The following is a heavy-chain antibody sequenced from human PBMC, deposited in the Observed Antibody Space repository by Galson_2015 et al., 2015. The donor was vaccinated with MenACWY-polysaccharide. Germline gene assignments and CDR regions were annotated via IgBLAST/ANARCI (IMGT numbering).Heavy chain of an antibody. Sequence: SLRLSCAASGFSFSTSWVYWVRQAPGKGLVWVSRINSDGSGTSYADSVKGRFTISRDNAKNTVYLQMNSLRAEGTAVYYCARAGYCTSTSCYTSVRLWGQGTLVTVSS. D-gene: IGHD2-2*02. CDR2: INSDGSGT. CDR3: ARAGYCTSTSCYTSVRL. V-gene: IGHV3-74*01. CDR1: GFSFSTSW. J-gene: IGHJ4*02.